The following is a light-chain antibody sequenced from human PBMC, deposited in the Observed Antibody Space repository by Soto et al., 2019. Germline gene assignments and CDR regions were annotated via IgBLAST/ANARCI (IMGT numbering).Light chain of an antibody. V-gene: IGKV3-15*01. CDR3: QQYNNWPLT. J-gene: IGKJ4*01. CDR2: GAS. Sequence: EIVMTQSPAILSLSPGEISTLSCRASQSVSINLAWYQQKPDQVPRLLIYGASSRATGIPARFSGSGSGTDFTLTISSLQSEDFAVYYCQQYNNWPLTFGGGTKVDIK. CDR1: QSVSIN.